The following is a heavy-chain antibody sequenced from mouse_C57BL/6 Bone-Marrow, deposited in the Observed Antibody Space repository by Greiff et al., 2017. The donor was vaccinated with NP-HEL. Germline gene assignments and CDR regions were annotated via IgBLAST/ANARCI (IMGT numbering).Heavy chain of an antibody. Sequence: EVNVVESGGGLVKPGGSLKLSCAASGFTFSSYTMSWVRQTPEKRLEWVATISGGGGNTYYPDSVKGRFTISRDNAKNTLYLQMSSLRSEDTALYYCARMAVVARGYALDYWGQGTSVTVSS. V-gene: IGHV5-9*01. CDR3: ARMAVVARGYALDY. D-gene: IGHD1-1*01. CDR2: ISGGGGNT. J-gene: IGHJ4*01. CDR1: GFTFSSYT.